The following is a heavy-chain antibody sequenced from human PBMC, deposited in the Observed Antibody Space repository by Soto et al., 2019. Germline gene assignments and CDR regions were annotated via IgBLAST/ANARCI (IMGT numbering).Heavy chain of an antibody. V-gene: IGHV4-38-2*01. CDR1: GYSISSAYY. D-gene: IGHD3-3*01. CDR2: IYGSGHT. Sequence: SETLSLTCAVSGYSISSAYYWAWIRQPPGKGLEGIGSIYGSGHTYYNPSLQSRVTISGDTSKNQFSLQVSSVSAADTAVEYCARTYYDFCSGNWVAYYFDYWGQGTLVTVSS. CDR3: ARTYYDFCSGNWVAYYFDY. J-gene: IGHJ4*02.